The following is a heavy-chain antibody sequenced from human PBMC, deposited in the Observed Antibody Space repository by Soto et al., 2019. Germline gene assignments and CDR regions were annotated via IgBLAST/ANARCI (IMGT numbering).Heavy chain of an antibody. D-gene: IGHD3-10*01. CDR2: IYYSGST. Sequence: QLQLQESGPGLVKPSETLSLTCTVSGGSISSSSYYWGWIRQPPGKGLEWIGSIYYSGSTYYNPSRKSRVTISVDTSKNQFSLKLSSVTAADTAVYYCARHQLLWFGIGKNWFDPWGQGTLVTVSS. J-gene: IGHJ5*02. CDR1: GGSISSSSYY. V-gene: IGHV4-39*01. CDR3: ARHQLLWFGIGKNWFDP.